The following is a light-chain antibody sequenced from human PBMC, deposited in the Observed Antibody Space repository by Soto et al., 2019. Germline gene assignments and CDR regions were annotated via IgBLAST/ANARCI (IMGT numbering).Light chain of an antibody. V-gene: IGLV2-14*01. Sequence: QSVLTQPASVSGSPGQSITISCTGTSSDVGGYNYVSWHQQHPDKVPKLMIFEVSNRPSGVSNRFVGSKSGNTASLTISGLQAEDEGDYYCSSYTSSGTLVFGTGTQLTVL. CDR1: SSDVGGYNY. CDR2: EVS. J-gene: IGLJ1*01. CDR3: SSYTSSGTLV.